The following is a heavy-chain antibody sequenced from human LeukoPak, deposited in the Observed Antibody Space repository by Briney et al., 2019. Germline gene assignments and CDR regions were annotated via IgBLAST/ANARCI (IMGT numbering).Heavy chain of an antibody. CDR3: AKDRYSYGFFDY. J-gene: IGHJ4*02. CDR2: ISGSGGST. Sequence: GGSLRPSCAASGFTFSSYAMSWVRQAPGKGLEWVSAISGSGGSTYYADSVKGRFTISRDNSKNTLYPQMNSLRAEDTAVYYCAKDRYSYGFFDYWGQGTLVTVSS. CDR1: GFTFSSYA. D-gene: IGHD5-18*01. V-gene: IGHV3-23*01.